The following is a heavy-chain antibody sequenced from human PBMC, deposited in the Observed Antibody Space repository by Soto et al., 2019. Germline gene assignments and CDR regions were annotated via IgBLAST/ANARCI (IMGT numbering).Heavy chain of an antibody. CDR3: VGSGSYYDPFDY. D-gene: IGHD3-10*01. CDR1: GRPFSRSSFY. Sequence: SETLSLTCTVFGRPFSRSSFYWGWIRQPPGKGLEWIGSIYYSGSTYYNPSLKSRVTISVDTSKNQFSLKLSSVTAADTAVYYCVGSGSYYDPFDYWGQG. CDR2: IYYSGST. V-gene: IGHV4-39*01. J-gene: IGHJ4*02.